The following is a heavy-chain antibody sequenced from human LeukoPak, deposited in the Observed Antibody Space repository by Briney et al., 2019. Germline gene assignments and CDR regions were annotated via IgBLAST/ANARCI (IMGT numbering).Heavy chain of an antibody. CDR3: ARVAEYSSGWYDPFDY. Sequence: GASVKVSCKASGYSFTSYAMNWVRQAPGQGLEWMGWINTNTGNPTYAQGFTGRCVFSLDTSVSTAYLQISSLKAEDTAVYSCARVAEYSSGWYDPFDYWGQRTLVTVSS. V-gene: IGHV7-4-1*02. J-gene: IGHJ4*02. CDR1: GYSFTSYA. CDR2: INTNTGNP. D-gene: IGHD6-19*01.